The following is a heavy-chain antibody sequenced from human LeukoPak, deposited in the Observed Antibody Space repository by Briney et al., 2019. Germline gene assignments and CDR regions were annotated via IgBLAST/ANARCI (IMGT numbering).Heavy chain of an antibody. D-gene: IGHD3-16*01. CDR3: VRESGVWVGPGIGRPLDV. J-gene: IGHJ6*04. V-gene: IGHV3-7*01. Sequence: GGSLRLSCAASGFTFSNYWMSWVRQAPGKGLEWVANIKQDGSEKHYVDSVKGRFTISTDNAKNSMDLQMNSLRAEDTAVYCCVRESGVWVGPGIGRPLDVWGKGTAVTVSS. CDR1: GFTFSNYW. CDR2: IKQDGSEK.